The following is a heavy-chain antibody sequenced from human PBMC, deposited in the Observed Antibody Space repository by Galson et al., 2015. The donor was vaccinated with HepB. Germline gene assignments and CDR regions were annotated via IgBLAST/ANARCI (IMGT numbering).Heavy chain of an antibody. CDR2: IRSKSNSYAT. D-gene: IGHD3-10*01. CDR1: GFSFSGSA. Sequence: SLRLSCAASGFSFSGSAMDWVRQASGKGLEWVGRIRSKSNSYATAYAASVKGRFIISGDDSKNTAYLQMNSLKNEDTAVYYCTSSDLVDYGSGSYYWVQGTLVTVSS. J-gene: IGHJ4*02. V-gene: IGHV3-73*01. CDR3: TSSDLVDYGSGSYY.